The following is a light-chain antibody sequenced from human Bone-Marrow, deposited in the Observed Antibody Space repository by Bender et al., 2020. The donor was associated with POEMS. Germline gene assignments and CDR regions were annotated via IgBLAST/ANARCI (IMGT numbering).Light chain of an antibody. J-gene: IGLJ2*01. CDR2: SNN. CDR3: AAWDDSLNGPV. CDR1: SSNIGSHT. V-gene: IGLV1-44*01. Sequence: QSVLSQPPSASATPGQRVTISCSGSSSNIGSHTVNWFQQLSGTAPKLLIYSNNQRPSGVPDRFSGSKSGTSASLAISGLQSDDEADYYCAAWDDSLNGPVFGGGTKLTVL.